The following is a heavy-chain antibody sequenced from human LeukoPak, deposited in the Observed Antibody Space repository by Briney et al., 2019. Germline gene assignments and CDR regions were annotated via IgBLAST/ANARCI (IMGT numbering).Heavy chain of an antibody. D-gene: IGHD3-16*01. CDR3: ASLNVEGYYFDY. V-gene: IGHV1-2*02. Sequence: ASVKVSCKASGYTLTGYYMHWVRQAPGQGLEWMGWINPYSGGTNYAQKFQGRVTMTRDTSISTAYMELSRLRSDDTAMYYCASLNVEGYYFDYWGQGTLVTVSS. CDR1: GYTLTGYY. J-gene: IGHJ4*02. CDR2: INPYSGGT.